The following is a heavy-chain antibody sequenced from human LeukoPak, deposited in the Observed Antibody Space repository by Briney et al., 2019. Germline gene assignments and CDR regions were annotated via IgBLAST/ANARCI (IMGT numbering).Heavy chain of an antibody. V-gene: IGHV3-30-3*01. CDR1: GFTFSSYA. CDR3: ARDSSGDY. J-gene: IGHJ4*02. Sequence: GGSLRLSCAASGFTFSSYAMHWVRQAPGKGLEWVAVISYDGSNKYYADSVKGRFTISRDNSKNTLYLQMNSLRAEDTAVYYCARDSSGDYWGQGTLVTVSS. D-gene: IGHD2-15*01. CDR2: ISYDGSNK.